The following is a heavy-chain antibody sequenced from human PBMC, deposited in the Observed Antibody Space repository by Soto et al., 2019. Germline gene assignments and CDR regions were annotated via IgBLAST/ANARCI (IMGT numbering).Heavy chain of an antibody. Sequence: QLQLQESGTGLVRPSETLSLTCTVSGGSMSGSTYYWAWIRQPPGKGLEWLGSVFKSGITSNHSSIKSRVTMSIDTSKNQFTLKLISVTAADTTVYACATGSLRAPAGRYLRGVDVWGQGTMVTVSS. J-gene: IGHJ3*01. D-gene: IGHD6-13*01. V-gene: IGHV4-39*01. CDR1: GGSMSGSTYY. CDR2: VFKSGIT. CDR3: ATGSLRAPAGRYLRGVDV.